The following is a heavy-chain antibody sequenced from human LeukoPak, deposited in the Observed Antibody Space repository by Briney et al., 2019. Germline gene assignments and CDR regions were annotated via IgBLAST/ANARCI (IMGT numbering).Heavy chain of an antibody. CDR1: GGSISSYY. V-gene: IGHV4-59*01. CDR2: IYYSGST. Sequence: PSETLSLTCTVSGGSISSYYWSWIRQPPGKGLEWIGYIYYSGSTNYNPSLKSRVTISVDTSKNQFSLKLSSVTAADTAVYYCAGVTEDSIDYWGQGTLVTVSS. CDR3: AGVTEDSIDY. J-gene: IGHJ4*02. D-gene: IGHD6-6*01.